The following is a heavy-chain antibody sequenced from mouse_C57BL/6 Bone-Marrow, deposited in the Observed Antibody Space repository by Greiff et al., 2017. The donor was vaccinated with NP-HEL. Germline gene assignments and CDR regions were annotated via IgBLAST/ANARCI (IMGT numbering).Heavy chain of an antibody. D-gene: IGHD1-1*01. CDR2: IDPENGDA. Sequence: VQLKESGAELVRPGASVKLSCTASGFNIKDDYMHWVKQRPEQGLEWIGWIDPENGDAAYASKFQGKATITADTSSNTAYLQLSSLTSEDTAVYYCTRITTVEDYWGQGTTLTVSS. V-gene: IGHV14-4*01. CDR1: GFNIKDDY. CDR3: TRITTVEDY. J-gene: IGHJ2*01.